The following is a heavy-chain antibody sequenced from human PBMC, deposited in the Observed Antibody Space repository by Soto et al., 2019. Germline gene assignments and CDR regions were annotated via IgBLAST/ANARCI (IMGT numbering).Heavy chain of an antibody. CDR3: ARAIVAVVAGGYHYYAMDA. CDR2: TSPMFETV. D-gene: IGHD2-15*01. CDR1: GGTFSSYV. J-gene: IGHJ6*02. Sequence: QVQLVQSAAEVKKPGSSVKVSCKASGGTFSSYVISWVRQAPGQGLEWMGGTSPMFETVNYAQNLQGRVTITADKSTRTAYMELSSLRADDTAVYYCARAIVAVVAGGYHYYAMDAWGQVTTVTVSS. V-gene: IGHV1-69*06.